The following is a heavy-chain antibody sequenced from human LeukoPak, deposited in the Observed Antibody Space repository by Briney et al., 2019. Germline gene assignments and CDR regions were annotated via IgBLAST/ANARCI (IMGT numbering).Heavy chain of an antibody. CDR1: GYSISSGYY. J-gene: IGHJ4*02. Sequence: SETLPLTCAVSGYSISSGYYWGWIRQPPGKGLEWIGSIYYTGTTYYIPSLKSRVAISVDTSKNQFSLKLTSVTTADTAVYYCARLLHDATWRFNYWGQGTLVTVSS. D-gene: IGHD4/OR15-4a*01. V-gene: IGHV4-38-2*01. CDR2: IYYTGTT. CDR3: ARLLHDATWRFNY.